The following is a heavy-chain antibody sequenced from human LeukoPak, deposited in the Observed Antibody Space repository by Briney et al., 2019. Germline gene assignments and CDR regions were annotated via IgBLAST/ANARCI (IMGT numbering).Heavy chain of an antibody. CDR3: ARDFYSNYVGVFDY. Sequence: TGGSLRLSCAASGFSFSSYWMSWVRQAPGKGLEWVANIKQDGSEKHYVDSVKGRFTISRDNSKNTLYLQMNSLRAEDTAVYYCARDFYSNYVGVFDYWGQGTLVTVSS. V-gene: IGHV3-7*01. J-gene: IGHJ4*02. CDR2: IKQDGSEK. CDR1: GFSFSSYW. D-gene: IGHD4-11*01.